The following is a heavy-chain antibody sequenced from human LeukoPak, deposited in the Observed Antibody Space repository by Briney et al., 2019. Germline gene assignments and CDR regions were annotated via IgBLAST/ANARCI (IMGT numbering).Heavy chain of an antibody. V-gene: IGHV4-4*07. Sequence: SETLSLTCTDSGGSISSYYWSWIRQPAGEGLEWIGRLYTGRGTNYNPSPKSRVTISVDTSTNQFSLKLSSVTAADTAVYYCARGAGYCSSTSCYATYYYYYMDAWGKGTTVTVSS. CDR2: LYTGRGT. D-gene: IGHD2-2*01. CDR3: ARGAGYCSSTSCYATYYYYYMDA. J-gene: IGHJ6*03. CDR1: GGSISSYY.